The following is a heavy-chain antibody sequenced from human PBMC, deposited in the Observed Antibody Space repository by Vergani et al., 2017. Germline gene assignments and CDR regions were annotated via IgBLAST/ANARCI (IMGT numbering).Heavy chain of an antibody. Sequence: QVQLVQSGAEVKKPGSSVKVSCKASGGTFSSYAISWVRQAPGQGLEWMGGIIPIFGTANYAQKFQGRVTITADKSTSTAYMELSSLRSEDTAVYYCARDVGETTVVSLPTWFDPWGQGTLVTVSS. J-gene: IGHJ5*02. CDR3: ARDVGETTVVSLPTWFDP. V-gene: IGHV1-69*06. D-gene: IGHD4-23*01. CDR1: GGTFSSYA. CDR2: IIPIFGTA.